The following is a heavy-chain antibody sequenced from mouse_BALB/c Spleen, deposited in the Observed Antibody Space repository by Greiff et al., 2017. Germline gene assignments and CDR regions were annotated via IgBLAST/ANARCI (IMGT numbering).Heavy chain of an antibody. J-gene: IGHJ2*01. V-gene: IGHV5-17*02. D-gene: IGHD1-1*02. CDR3: ARGELWSLDY. CDR2: ISSGSSTI. CDR1: GFTFSSFG. Sequence: EVMLVESGGGLVQPGGSRKLSCAASGFTFSSFGMHWVRQAPEKGLEWVAYISSGSSTIYYADTVKGRFTISRDNPKNTLFLQMTSLRSEDTAMYYCARGELWSLDYWGQGTTLTVSS.